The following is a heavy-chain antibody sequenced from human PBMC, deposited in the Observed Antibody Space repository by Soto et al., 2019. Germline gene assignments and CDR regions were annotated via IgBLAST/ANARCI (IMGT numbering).Heavy chain of an antibody. D-gene: IGHD3-3*01. CDR3: ARGEGYDFWSGYPRRYYFDY. J-gene: IGHJ4*02. CDR1: GGSISSGGYY. CDR2: IYYSGST. V-gene: IGHV4-31*03. Sequence: SETLSLTCTVSGGSISSGGYYWSWIRQHPGKGLEWIGYIYYSGSTCYNPSLKSRVTISVDTSKNQFSLKLSSVTAADTAVHYCARGEGYDFWSGYPRRYYFDYWGQGTLVTVSS.